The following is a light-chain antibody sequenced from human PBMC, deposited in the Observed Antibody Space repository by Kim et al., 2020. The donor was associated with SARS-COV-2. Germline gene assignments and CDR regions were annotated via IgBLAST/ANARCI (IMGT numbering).Light chain of an antibody. CDR1: RGFSSYA. CDR3: QTWGTGMGV. J-gene: IGLJ3*02. V-gene: IGLV4-69*01. Sequence: ASVKLTCTLSRGFSSYAIAGHQQQPEKGPRYLMNVNSDGSHNKGDGIPDRFSGSSSGAERYLTISSLQSEDEADYYCQTWGTGMGVFGGGTKLTVL. CDR2: VNSDGSH.